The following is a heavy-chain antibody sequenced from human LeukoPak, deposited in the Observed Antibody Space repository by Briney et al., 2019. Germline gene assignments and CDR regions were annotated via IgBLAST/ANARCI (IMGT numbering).Heavy chain of an antibody. CDR3: ARSRTVTPYYYGMDV. D-gene: IGHD4-11*01. CDR2: IIPIFGTA. V-gene: IGHV1-69*13. CDR1: GGTFSSYA. J-gene: IGHJ6*02. Sequence: SVKVSYKSSGGTFSSYAISWVRQAPGQGLEWMGGIIPIFGTANYAQKFQGRVTITADESTSTAYMELSGLRSEDTAVYYCARSRTVTPYYYGMDVWGQGTTVTVSS.